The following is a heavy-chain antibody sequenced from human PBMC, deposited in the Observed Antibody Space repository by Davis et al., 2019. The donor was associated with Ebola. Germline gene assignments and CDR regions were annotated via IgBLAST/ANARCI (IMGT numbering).Heavy chain of an antibody. CDR2: IFHSGST. D-gene: IGHD6-13*01. CDR1: GDSISNNIYA. Sequence: MPSETLSLTCTVSGDSISNNIYAWGWVRQPPGKGLEWIGYIFHSGSTYYNPSLKSRVTISVDTSKNQFSLKLSSVTAADTAVYYCARELGGLDVWGQGTTVTVSS. V-gene: IGHV4-39*07. J-gene: IGHJ6*02. CDR3: ARELGGLDV.